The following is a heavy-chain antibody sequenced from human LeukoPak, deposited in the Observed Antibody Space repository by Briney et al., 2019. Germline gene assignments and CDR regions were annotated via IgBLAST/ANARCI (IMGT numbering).Heavy chain of an antibody. V-gene: IGHV3-53*01. CDR1: GFTVSSNS. CDR3: AKDKRPARFGMAD. D-gene: IGHD1-14*01. J-gene: IGHJ4*02. CDR2: IYSDNT. Sequence: GGSLRLSCTVSGFTVSSNSMSWVRQAPGKGLEWVSFIYSDNTHYSDSVKGRFTISRDNPKNPLYLQMNSLRAEDTAVYYCAKDKRPARFGMADWGQGTLVTVSS.